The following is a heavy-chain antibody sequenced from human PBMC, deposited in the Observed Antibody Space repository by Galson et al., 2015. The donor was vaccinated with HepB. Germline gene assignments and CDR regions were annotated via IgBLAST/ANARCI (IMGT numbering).Heavy chain of an antibody. CDR3: ASEGSYSSSWYTKAGWFDP. J-gene: IGHJ5*02. CDR1: GFTFSSYS. D-gene: IGHD6-13*01. Sequence: SLRLSCAASGFTFSSYSMNWVRQAPGKGLEWVSSISSSSSYIYYADSVKGRFTISRDNAKNSLYLQMNSLRAEDTAVYYCASEGSYSSSWYTKAGWFDPWGQGTLVTVSS. CDR2: ISSSSSYI. V-gene: IGHV3-21*01.